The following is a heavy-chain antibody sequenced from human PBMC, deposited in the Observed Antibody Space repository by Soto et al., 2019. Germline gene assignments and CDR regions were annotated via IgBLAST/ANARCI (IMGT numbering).Heavy chain of an antibody. CDR2: IYHSGST. CDR1: GGSISSGDYY. CDR3: SRKSGSAYYFDF. J-gene: IGHJ4*02. Sequence: PSETLSLTCTVSGGSISSGDYYWTWIRQPPGKGLEWIGYIYHSGSTYYNPSLKSRLTISLDTSKNQFSLKLSSVNAADTAVYYCSRKSGSAYYFDFWGQGTLVTVPS. V-gene: IGHV4-30-4*01. D-gene: IGHD3-16*01.